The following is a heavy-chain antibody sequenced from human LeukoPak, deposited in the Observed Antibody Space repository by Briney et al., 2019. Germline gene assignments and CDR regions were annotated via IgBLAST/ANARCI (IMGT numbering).Heavy chain of an antibody. Sequence: ASVRVSSTPSVYTFPRNGISWGRHAPVQGLEWMGWISANSGNTNYAQKFQDRVTLTTDTSTSTAYMELRSLRSDDTAVYYCARDVNYAFDYWGQGTLVTVSS. CDR2: ISANSGNT. J-gene: IGHJ4*02. CDR1: VYTFPRNG. CDR3: ARDVNYAFDY. D-gene: IGHD3-16*01. V-gene: IGHV1-18*01.